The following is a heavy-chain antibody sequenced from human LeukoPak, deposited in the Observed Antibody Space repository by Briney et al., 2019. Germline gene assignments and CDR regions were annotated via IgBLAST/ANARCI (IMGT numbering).Heavy chain of an antibody. CDR3: ARDRYYIFDY. Sequence: HPGGSLRLSCAASGFTFSSTWMNWVRQGPGKGLEWVSRITSDGSSTIYADSVKGRFTISRDNAKSTVYLQMNSLRAEDTAVYFCARDRYYIFDYWGQGTLVTVSS. J-gene: IGHJ4*02. V-gene: IGHV3-74*01. D-gene: IGHD3-10*01. CDR2: ITSDGSST. CDR1: GFTFSSTW.